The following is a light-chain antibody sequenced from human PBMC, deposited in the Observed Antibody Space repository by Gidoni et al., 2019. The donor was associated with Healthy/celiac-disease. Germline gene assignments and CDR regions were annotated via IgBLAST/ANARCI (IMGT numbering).Light chain of an antibody. Sequence: EIVLTQSPGTRPLSPGERATLSCRASQSVSSSYLAWYQQKPGPAPRLLIYGASSRATGIPDRFSGSGSGTDFTLTISRLEPEDFAVYYCQQYGSSPPWTVGQXTKVEIK. CDR1: QSVSSSY. V-gene: IGKV3-20*01. J-gene: IGKJ1*01. CDR2: GAS. CDR3: QQYGSSPPWT.